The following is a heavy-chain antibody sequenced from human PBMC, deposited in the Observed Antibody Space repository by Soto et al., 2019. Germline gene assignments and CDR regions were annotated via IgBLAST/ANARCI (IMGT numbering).Heavy chain of an antibody. V-gene: IGHV4-61*08. CDR2: IYYSGST. CDR1: GGYVSSGGGY. J-gene: IGHJ6*02. Sequence: WTVFGGYVSSGGGYRSRKRKKPGKGLEWIGYIYYSGSTNYNPSLKSRVTISVDTSKNQFSLKLSSVTAADTAVFFFSRDRATVTNICSVMDFLLQRTTVTVSS. D-gene: IGHD4-17*01. CDR3: SRDRATVTNICSVMDF.